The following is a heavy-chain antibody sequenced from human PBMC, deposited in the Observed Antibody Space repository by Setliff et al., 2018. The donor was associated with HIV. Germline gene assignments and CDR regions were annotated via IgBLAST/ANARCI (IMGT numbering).Heavy chain of an antibody. J-gene: IGHJ6*03. Sequence: SETLSLTCTVSGSMDNYYWSWIRQSPGKGLECIGYVHTTGSPNYNPSLQSRVTLSVDMSKNQFFLRLTSVTAADTAVYYCALTAHNLLRGYMDVWGKGTKVTVSS. CDR2: VHTTGSP. CDR1: GSMDNYY. D-gene: IGHD7-27*01. V-gene: IGHV4-4*09. CDR3: ALTAHNLLRGYMDV.